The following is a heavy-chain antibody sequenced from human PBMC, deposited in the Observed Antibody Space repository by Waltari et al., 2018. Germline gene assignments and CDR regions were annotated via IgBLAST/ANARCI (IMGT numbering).Heavy chain of an antibody. V-gene: IGHV3-74*01. CDR1: GFTFSSYW. D-gene: IGHD1-26*01. CDR2: SNRDGRST. Sequence: EVQLVESGGGLVQPGGSLRLSCAASGFTFSSYWMHWVRQAPGKGLVWVSRSNRDGRSTSYADSVKGRFTISRDNAKNWLDLQMNSLRAEDTAVYYCARKRVASGSYDNWGQGTLVTVSS. J-gene: IGHJ4*02. CDR3: ARKRVASGSYDN.